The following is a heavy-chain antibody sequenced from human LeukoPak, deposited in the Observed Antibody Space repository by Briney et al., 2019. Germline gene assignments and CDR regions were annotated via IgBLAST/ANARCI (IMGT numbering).Heavy chain of an antibody. CDR2: ISGSGDRT. D-gene: IGHD4/OR15-4a*01. CDR3: ARRAGAYSHPYDY. V-gene: IGHV3-23*01. J-gene: IGHJ4*02. CDR1: GFTVSRNY. Sequence: PGGSLRLSCAASGFTVSRNYMSWVRQAPGKGLEWVSTISGSGDRTYYADSVKGRFTISRDNSKNTLFLHMNSLRAEDTAVYYCARRAGAYSHPYDYWGQGTLVTVSS.